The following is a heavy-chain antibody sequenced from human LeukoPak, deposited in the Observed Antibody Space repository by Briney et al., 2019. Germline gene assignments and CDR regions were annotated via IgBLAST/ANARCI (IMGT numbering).Heavy chain of an antibody. CDR2: ISGSGGST. J-gene: IGHJ6*03. CDR3: AKVGLLLSYYYMDV. Sequence: GGTLRLSCAASGFTFSSYGMSWVRQAPGKGLEWVSAISGSGGSTYYADSVKGRFTISRDNSKNTLYLQMNSLRAEDTAVYYCAKVGLLLSYYYMDVWGKGTTVTISS. D-gene: IGHD2-15*01. CDR1: GFTFSSYG. V-gene: IGHV3-23*01.